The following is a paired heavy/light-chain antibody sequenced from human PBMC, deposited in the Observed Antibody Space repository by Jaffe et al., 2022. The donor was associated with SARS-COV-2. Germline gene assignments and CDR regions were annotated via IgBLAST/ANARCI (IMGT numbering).Heavy chain of an antibody. J-gene: IGHJ6*02. D-gene: IGHD6-13*01. CDR1: GFTFSDYY. V-gene: IGHV3-11*01. Sequence: QVQLVESGGGLVKPGGSLRLSCAASGFTFSDYYMSWIRQAPGKGLEWVSYISSSGSTIYYADSVKGRFTISRDNAKNSLYLQMNSLRAEDTAVYYCARGKQQLVAYGMDVWGQGTTVTVSS. CDR3: ARGKQQLVAYGMDV. CDR2: ISSSGSTI.
Light chain of an antibody. V-gene: IGLV1-44*01. CDR3: AAWDDSLNVSYV. Sequence: QSVLTQPPSASGTPGQRVTISCSGSSSNIGSNTVNWYQQLPGTAPKLLIYSNNQRPSGVPDRFSGSKSGTSASLAISGLQSEDEADYYCAAWDDSLNVSYVFGTGTKVTVL. CDR1: SSNIGSNT. CDR2: SNN. J-gene: IGLJ1*01.